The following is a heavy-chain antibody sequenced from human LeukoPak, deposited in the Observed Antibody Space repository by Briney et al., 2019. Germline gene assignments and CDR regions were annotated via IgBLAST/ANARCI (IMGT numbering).Heavy chain of an antibody. D-gene: IGHD1-26*01. J-gene: IGHJ4*02. V-gene: IGHV1-69*13. CDR2: IIPIFGTA. CDR1: GGTFSSYA. Sequence: SVKVSCKASGGTFSSYAISLVRQAPGQGLEWMGGIIPIFGTANYAQKFQGRVTITADESTSTAYMELSSLRSEDTALYYCARGNRLGATTPYSADYWGQGTLVTVSS. CDR3: ARGNRLGATTPYSADY.